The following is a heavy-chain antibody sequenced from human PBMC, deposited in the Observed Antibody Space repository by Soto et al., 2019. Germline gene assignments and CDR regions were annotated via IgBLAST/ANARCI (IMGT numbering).Heavy chain of an antibody. CDR2: INPSGTT. CDR3: ALAPAAHILH. Sequence: PSETLSLTCAVYGGSLSAYYWSWIRQPPGKRLEWIGEINPSGTTNYNPSLKSRVTISVDTSKDQFSLKLTSVTAADTAVYHCALAPAAHILHWGQGTLVTVSS. V-gene: IGHV4-34*01. CDR1: GGSLSAYY. D-gene: IGHD2-2*01. J-gene: IGHJ1*01.